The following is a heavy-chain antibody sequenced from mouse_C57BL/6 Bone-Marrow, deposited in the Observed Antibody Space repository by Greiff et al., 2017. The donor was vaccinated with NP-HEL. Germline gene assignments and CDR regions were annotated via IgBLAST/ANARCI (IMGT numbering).Heavy chain of an antibody. Sequence: VQLQQSGPELVKPGASVKISCKASGYTFTDYYMNWVKQSNGKSLEWIGDINPNNGGTSYNQKFKGKATLTVDKSSSTAYMELRSLTSEDSAVYYCERGITTVVAPYIDVWGTGTPVTVSS. CDR2: INPNNGGT. V-gene: IGHV1-26*01. D-gene: IGHD1-1*01. CDR3: ERGITTVVAPYIDV. CDR1: GYTFTDYY. J-gene: IGHJ1*03.